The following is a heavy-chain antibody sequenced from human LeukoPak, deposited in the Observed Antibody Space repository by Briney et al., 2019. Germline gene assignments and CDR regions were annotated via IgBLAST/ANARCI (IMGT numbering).Heavy chain of an antibody. J-gene: IGHJ6*03. Sequence: PSETLSLTCTVSGGSISSYYCSWSRQPPGKGLEWIGYIYYSGSTNYNPSLKSRVTISVDTSKNQFSLKMSSVTAADTAVYYCARHLKWLRGGWDYYYYYMDVWGKGTTVTVSS. CDR1: GGSISSYY. D-gene: IGHD5-12*01. CDR3: ARHLKWLRGGWDYYYYYMDV. CDR2: IYYSGST. V-gene: IGHV4-59*08.